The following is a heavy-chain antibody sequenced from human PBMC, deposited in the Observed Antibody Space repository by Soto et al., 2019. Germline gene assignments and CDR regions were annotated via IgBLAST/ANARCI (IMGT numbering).Heavy chain of an antibody. D-gene: IGHD2-15*01. J-gene: IGHJ4*02. CDR2: INPNSGGR. V-gene: IGHV1-2*02. Sequence: XSVKVSCNASGSSFTCYFIHLVRQAPGQGLECVGWINPNSGGRNFSQKFQVRVTLTRDTSISTAYLELSGLTSDDTAFYYCARGRQPIRKCNGGSCYSNFDDWGQGTLVTFSS. CDR1: GSSFTCYF. CDR3: ARGRQPIRKCNGGSCYSNFDD.